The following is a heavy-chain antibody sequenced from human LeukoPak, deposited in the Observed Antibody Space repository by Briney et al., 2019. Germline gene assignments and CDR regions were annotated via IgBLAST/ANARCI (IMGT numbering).Heavy chain of an antibody. CDR1: GDSISSGDYY. J-gene: IGHJ3*02. V-gene: IGHV4-61*02. CDR2: ISSSGST. CDR3: ARHVDDILTGYYSPRSAFDI. D-gene: IGHD3-9*01. Sequence: SQTLSLTCTLSGDSISSGDYYWSWIRQPAGKGLEWIGRISSSGSTNYNPSLKSRVTISVDTSKNQFSLKLSSVTAADTAVYYCARHVDDILTGYYSPRSAFDIWGQGTMVTVSS.